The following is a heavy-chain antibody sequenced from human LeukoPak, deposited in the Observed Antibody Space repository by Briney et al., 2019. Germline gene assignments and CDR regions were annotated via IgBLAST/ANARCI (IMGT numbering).Heavy chain of an antibody. CDR1: GFTFSSYD. CDR3: ARDAYYDFWSGYYLGLYYFDY. Sequence: GGSLRLSCAASGFTFSSYDMSWVRQAPGKGLEWVSAISASGGTYYADSVKGRFTISRDNAKNSLYLQMNSLRAEDTAVYYWARDAYYDFWSGYYLGLYYFDYWGQGTLVTVSS. CDR2: ISASGGT. V-gene: IGHV3-23*01. J-gene: IGHJ4*02. D-gene: IGHD3-3*01.